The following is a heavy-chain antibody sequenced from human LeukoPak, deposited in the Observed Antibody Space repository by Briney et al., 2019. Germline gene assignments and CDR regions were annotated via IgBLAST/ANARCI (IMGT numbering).Heavy chain of an antibody. D-gene: IGHD2-15*01. Sequence: GGSLRLSCAASGFRFNTYWMSWVRQAPGKGLKWVADIKEDGSKIYYVDSVKGRFTISRDNAKNPLYLQMNSLRAEDTAVYYCARDSTLYCNDGTCHWGLDLWGQGTVVTVSS. V-gene: IGHV3-7*01. CDR1: GFRFNTYW. CDR2: IKEDGSKI. J-gene: IGHJ3*01. CDR3: ARDSTLYCNDGTCHWGLDL.